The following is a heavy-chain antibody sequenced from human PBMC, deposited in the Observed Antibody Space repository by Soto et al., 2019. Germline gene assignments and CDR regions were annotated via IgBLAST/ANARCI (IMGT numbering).Heavy chain of an antibody. Sequence: QLQLQESGPGLVKPSETLSLTCTVSGGSISSSNYFWGWIRQSPGKGLEWIGGMYHSGSTYYNPSLTTRAPISVDTSKHQVSLKLSSVTAADTAVYSCATIDTSASFPLPWDYWGQGTLVIVSS. J-gene: IGHJ4*02. V-gene: IGHV4-39*01. CDR1: GGSISSSNYF. CDR3: ATIDTSASFPLPWDY. CDR2: MYHSGST. D-gene: IGHD3-22*01.